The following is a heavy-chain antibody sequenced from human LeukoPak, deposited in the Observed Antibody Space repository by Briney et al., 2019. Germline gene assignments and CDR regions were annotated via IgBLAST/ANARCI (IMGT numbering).Heavy chain of an antibody. Sequence: GGSLRLSCAASGITFSSYAMSWVRQAPGKGLEWVSAISGSGGSTYYADSVKGRFTISRDNSKNTLYLQMNSLRAEDTAVYYCASFTGGWYLDYWGQGTLVTVSS. CDR3: ASFTGGWYLDY. CDR2: ISGSGGST. CDR1: GITFSSYA. J-gene: IGHJ4*02. D-gene: IGHD6-19*01. V-gene: IGHV3-23*01.